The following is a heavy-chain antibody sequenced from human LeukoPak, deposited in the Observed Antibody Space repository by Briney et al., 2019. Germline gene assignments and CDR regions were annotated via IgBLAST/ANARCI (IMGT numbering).Heavy chain of an antibody. CDR3: ARLSRLRSPY. J-gene: IGHJ4*02. Sequence: SETLSLTCTVSGGSISSSTYYWSWIRQPPGKGLEWIGNIFYSGSTYYSPSLKSRVTISVDTSKNQFSLNLSSVTAADTSVYYCARLSRLRSPYWGQGTLVTVSS. V-gene: IGHV4-39*01. CDR1: GGSISSSTYY. CDR2: IFYSGST.